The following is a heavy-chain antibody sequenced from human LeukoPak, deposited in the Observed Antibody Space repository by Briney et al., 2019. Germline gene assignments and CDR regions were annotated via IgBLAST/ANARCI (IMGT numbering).Heavy chain of an antibody. D-gene: IGHD4-17*01. CDR3: ARAVRLDY. J-gene: IGHJ4*02. V-gene: IGHV3-21*01. CDR1: GFTFSNYW. CDR2: ISSSDSYI. Sequence: GGSLRLSCAASGFTFSNYWMHWVRQAPGKGLEWVSSISSSDSYIYYADSVKGRFTISRDNAKNSLYLQMNSLRAADTAVYYCARAVRLDYWGQGTLVTVSS.